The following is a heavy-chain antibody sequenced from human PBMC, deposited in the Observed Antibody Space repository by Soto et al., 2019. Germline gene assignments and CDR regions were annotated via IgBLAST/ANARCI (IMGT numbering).Heavy chain of an antibody. CDR2: IYYNGST. J-gene: IGHJ5*02. Sequence: SETLSLTCTVSGGSISSGDYHWSWIRQPPGKGLEWIGYIYYNGSTYYNPSLKSRVTISVDTSKNQFSLKLSSVTAADTAVYYCARGSQSPYYYDSSGYYYWFDPWGQGTLVTVSS. CDR1: GGSISSGDYH. CDR3: ARGSQSPYYYDSSGYYYWFDP. V-gene: IGHV4-30-4*01. D-gene: IGHD3-22*01.